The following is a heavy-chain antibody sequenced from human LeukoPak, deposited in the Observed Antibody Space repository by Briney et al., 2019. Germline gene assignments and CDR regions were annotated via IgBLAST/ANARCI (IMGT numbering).Heavy chain of an antibody. V-gene: IGHV4-39*01. CDR1: GGSISSSGYY. Sequence: PSETLSLTCTVSGGSISSSGYYWGWIRQPPGKGLEWIGTVYYAGSTYYNPSLKGRVTISEDTSRNQFSLKLSSVTAADTAVYYCARRGSGWSGWFDPWGQGTLVTVSS. J-gene: IGHJ5*02. CDR2: VYYAGST. D-gene: IGHD6-19*01. CDR3: ARRGSGWSGWFDP.